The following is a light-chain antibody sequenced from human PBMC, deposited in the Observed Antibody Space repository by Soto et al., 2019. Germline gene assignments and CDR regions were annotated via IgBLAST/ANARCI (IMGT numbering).Light chain of an antibody. CDR3: QHLNDYRYT. J-gene: IGKJ2*01. V-gene: IGKV1-9*01. CDR2: AAS. CDR1: QAISSS. Sequence: DIQLTQSPSFLSASVGDRVTITCRASQAISSSLAWYQHNPGKDPKLLIYAASTLQNGVPSSFSGSGSGTEFTLTISSLQPEDFATYYCQHLNDYRYTFGQGTKVESK.